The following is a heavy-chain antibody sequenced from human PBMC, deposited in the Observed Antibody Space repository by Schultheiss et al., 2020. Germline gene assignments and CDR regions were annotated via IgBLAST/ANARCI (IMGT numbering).Heavy chain of an antibody. CDR2: ISGSGGST. V-gene: IGHV3-23*01. J-gene: IGHJ4*02. Sequence: GGSLRLSCAASGFTFSSNYMSWVRQAPGKGLEWVSAISGSGGSTYYADSVKGRFTISRDNSKNTLYLQMNSLRAEDTAVYYCAKGLGIVAGETDYWGQGTLVTVSS. CDR1: GFTFSSNY. D-gene: IGHD6-19*01. CDR3: AKGLGIVAGETDY.